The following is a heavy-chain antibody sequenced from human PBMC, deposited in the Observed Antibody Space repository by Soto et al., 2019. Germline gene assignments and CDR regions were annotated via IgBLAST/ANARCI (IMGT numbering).Heavy chain of an antibody. V-gene: IGHV1-18*01. CDR1: GYTFTSYG. Sequence: ASVKVSCKASGYTFTSYGISWVRQAPGQGLEWMGWISAYNGNTNYAQKLQGRVTMTTDTSTSTAYMELRSLRSDDTAVYYCARVRGARFLEWLSAFDIWGQGTMVTVSS. CDR2: ISAYNGNT. CDR3: ARVRGARFLEWLSAFDI. D-gene: IGHD3-3*01. J-gene: IGHJ3*02.